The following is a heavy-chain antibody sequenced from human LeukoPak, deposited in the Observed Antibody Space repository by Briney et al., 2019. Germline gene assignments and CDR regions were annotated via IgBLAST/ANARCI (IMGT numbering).Heavy chain of an antibody. CDR1: GFTVSSNY. CDR2: IYSGGNT. V-gene: IGHV3-53*04. J-gene: IGHJ4*02. CDR3: ASNLGGAAGTTTL. Sequence: PGGSLRLSCAASGFTVSSNYMSWVRQAPGKGLEWVSGIYSGGNTYYADSVKGRFTISRHNSKNTLYLQMNSLGPEDTAVYYCASNLGGAAGTTTLWGQGTLLTVSS. D-gene: IGHD6-13*01.